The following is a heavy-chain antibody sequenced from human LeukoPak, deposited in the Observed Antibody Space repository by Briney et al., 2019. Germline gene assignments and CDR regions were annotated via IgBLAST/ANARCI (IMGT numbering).Heavy chain of an antibody. D-gene: IGHD2-8*01. Sequence: PGGSLRLSCAASGFTFSSYSMNWVRQAPGKGLEWVSSISSSSSYIYYADSVKGRFTISRDNSKNTLYLQMNSLRAEDTAVYYCTREACNGVCSYYYYYYYMDVWGKGTTVTVSS. CDR1: GFTFSSYS. CDR2: ISSSSSYI. CDR3: TREACNGVCSYYYYYYYMDV. J-gene: IGHJ6*03. V-gene: IGHV3-21*04.